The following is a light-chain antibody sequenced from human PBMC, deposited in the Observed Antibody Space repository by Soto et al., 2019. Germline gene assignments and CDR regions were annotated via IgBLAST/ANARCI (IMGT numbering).Light chain of an antibody. CDR1: QSISSW. CDR3: QQYNSYAA. Sequence: DIQITQSPSTLSASVGDRVTITCRASQSISSWLAWYQQKPGKAPKLLIYDASSLESGVPSRFSGSGSGKDFTLKISSLQPDDFATYYGQQYNSYAAFGPGTKVDIX. V-gene: IGKV1-5*01. J-gene: IGKJ3*01. CDR2: DAS.